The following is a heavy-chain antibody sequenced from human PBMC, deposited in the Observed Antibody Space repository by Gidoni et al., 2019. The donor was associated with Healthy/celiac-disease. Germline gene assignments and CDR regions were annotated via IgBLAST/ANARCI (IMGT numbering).Heavy chain of an antibody. CDR3: ARPYCSSTSCYGTDYYYYYMDV. Sequence: QVQLVQSGAEVKKPGSSVKVSCKASGGTFSSYAISWVRQAPGQGLEWMGGIIPIFGTANYAQKFQGRVTITADESTSTAYMELSSLRSEDTAVYYCARPYCSSTSCYGTDYYYYYMDVWGKGTTVTVSS. D-gene: IGHD2-2*01. V-gene: IGHV1-69*01. J-gene: IGHJ6*03. CDR1: GGTFSSYA. CDR2: IIPIFGTA.